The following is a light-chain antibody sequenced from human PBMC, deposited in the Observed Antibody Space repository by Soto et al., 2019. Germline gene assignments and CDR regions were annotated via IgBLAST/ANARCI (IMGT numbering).Light chain of an antibody. Sequence: DIQMTQSPSTLSASVGDRVNITCRASQSISSWLAWYQQKAGEAPKLLISTASSLQSGVPSRFSGSGSGTEFTLTISSLQPEDFATYYCQQANSFPHTFGQGTRLEIK. J-gene: IGKJ5*01. CDR1: QSISSW. CDR3: QQANSFPHT. CDR2: TAS. V-gene: IGKV1-12*01.